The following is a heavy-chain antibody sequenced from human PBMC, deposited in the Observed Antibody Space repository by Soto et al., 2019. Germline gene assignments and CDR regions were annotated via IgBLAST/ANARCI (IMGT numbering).Heavy chain of an antibody. CDR3: ARDISRTTVTTRRYYYGMDV. CDR2: IWYDGSNK. V-gene: IGHV3-33*01. Sequence: PGGSLRLSCAASGFTFSSYGMHWVRQAPGKGLEWVAVIWYDGSNKYYADSVKGRFTISRDNSKNTLYLQMNSLRAEDTAVYYCARDISRTTVTTRRYYYGMDVWGQGTTVTVSS. J-gene: IGHJ6*02. D-gene: IGHD4-17*01. CDR1: GFTFSSYG.